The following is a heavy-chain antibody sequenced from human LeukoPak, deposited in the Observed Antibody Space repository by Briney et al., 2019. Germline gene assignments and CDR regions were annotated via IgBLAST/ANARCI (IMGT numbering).Heavy chain of an antibody. J-gene: IGHJ4*02. D-gene: IGHD2-15*01. CDR3: AREGGSD. CDR1: GFTDSPTF. CDR2: LHIGGTT. V-gene: IGHV3-53*01. Sequence: GGSLRLSCEAYGFTDSPTFMGWVRQAPGKGLEWVSTLHIGGTTYYSAFVKGRFTISRDSFKKTLYLEMNSLRAEDTAVYYCAREGGSDWGQGTLVTVSS.